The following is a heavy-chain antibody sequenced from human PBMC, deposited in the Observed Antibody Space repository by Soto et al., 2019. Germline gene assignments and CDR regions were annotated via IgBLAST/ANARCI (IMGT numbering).Heavy chain of an antibody. V-gene: IGHV3-48*01. Sequence: PGGSLRLSCAASGFTFSSYSMNWVRQAPGKGLEWVSYISSSSSTIYYADSVKGRFTISRDNAKNSLYLQMNSLRAEDTAVYYCARRLRFLDPFYYMDVWGKGTTVTV. CDR3: ARRLRFLDPFYYMDV. CDR2: ISSSSSTI. CDR1: GFTFSSYS. J-gene: IGHJ6*03. D-gene: IGHD3-3*01.